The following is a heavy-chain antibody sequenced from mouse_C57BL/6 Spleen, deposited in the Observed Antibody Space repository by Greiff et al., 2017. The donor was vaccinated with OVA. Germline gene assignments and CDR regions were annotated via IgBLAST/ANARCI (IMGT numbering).Heavy chain of an antibody. Sequence: EVHLVESGPGLVKPSQSLSLTCSVTGYSITSGYYWNWIRQFPGNKLEWMGYISYDGSNNYNPSLKNRISITRDTSKNQVFLKLNSVTTEDTATYYCAREEGNYFDYWGQGTTLTVSS. CDR3: AREEGNYFDY. J-gene: IGHJ2*01. CDR1: GYSITSGYY. V-gene: IGHV3-6*01. CDR2: ISYDGSN.